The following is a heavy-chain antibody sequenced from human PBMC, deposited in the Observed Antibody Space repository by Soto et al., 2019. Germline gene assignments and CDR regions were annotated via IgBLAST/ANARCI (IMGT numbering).Heavy chain of an antibody. CDR2: ISGSGGST. J-gene: IGHJ4*02. D-gene: IGHD3-10*01. CDR3: SKAPMVRGVITGLFDY. Sequence: EVQLLESGGGLVQPGGSLRLSCAASGFTFSSYAMSWVRQAPGKGLEWVSAISGSGGSTYYADSVKGRFTISRDNSQNPLYLQMNSLRGEETAVYYRSKAPMVRGVITGLFDYRGPGTLVTGSS. V-gene: IGHV3-23*01. CDR1: GFTFSSYA.